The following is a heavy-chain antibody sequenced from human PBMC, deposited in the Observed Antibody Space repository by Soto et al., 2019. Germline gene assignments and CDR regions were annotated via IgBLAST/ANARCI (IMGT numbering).Heavy chain of an antibody. CDR2: LYNTGST. Sequence: PSETLSLTCTISCASISRYYWSWIRQSPGEGLEWIGYLYNTGSTIYNPSLKSRVTISVDTSKNQFSLKMNSVTAADTAVYYCARDLWGYCGVDRYLLDFWGQGSTVIVSS. V-gene: IGHV4-59*01. CDR3: ARDLWGYCGVDRYLLDF. D-gene: IGHD2-21*02. J-gene: IGHJ6*02. CDR1: CASISRYY.